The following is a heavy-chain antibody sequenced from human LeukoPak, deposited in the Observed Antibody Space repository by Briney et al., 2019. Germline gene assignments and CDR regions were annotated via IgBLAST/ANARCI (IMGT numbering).Heavy chain of an antibody. CDR1: GGSISSSNHH. J-gene: IGHJ4*02. V-gene: IGHV4-39*01. CDR2: IYYSGST. CDR3: ARRLSGYTFDY. D-gene: IGHD3-16*02. Sequence: SETLSLTCTVSGGSISSSNHHWDWIRQPPGKGLEWIGNIYYSGSTYYNPSLKSRVTISVDTSRNHFSLRLSSVTAADTAVYYCARRLSGYTFDYWGQGALVTVSS.